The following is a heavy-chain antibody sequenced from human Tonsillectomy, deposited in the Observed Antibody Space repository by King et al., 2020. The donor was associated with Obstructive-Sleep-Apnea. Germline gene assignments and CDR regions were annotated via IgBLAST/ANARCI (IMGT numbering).Heavy chain of an antibody. CDR2: IYYSGST. J-gene: IGHJ4*02. D-gene: IGHD5-18*01. Sequence: HLQLQESGPGLVKPSETLSLTCTVSGGSISSNSYWGWIRQPPGKGLEWIGHIYYSGSTYYNPSLKSRVTISVDTSKNQFSLELNSLTAADTAVYYCARADRDIAMGLFDYWGQGTLVTVSS. CDR3: ARADRDIAMGLFDY. V-gene: IGHV4-39*07. CDR1: GGSISSNSY.